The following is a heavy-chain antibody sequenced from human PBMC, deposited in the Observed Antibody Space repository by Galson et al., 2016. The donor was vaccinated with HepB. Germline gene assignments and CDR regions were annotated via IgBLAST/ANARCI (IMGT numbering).Heavy chain of an antibody. D-gene: IGHD1-26*01. CDR1: GGTFSSYA. Sequence: SVKVSCKASGGTFSSYAISWVRQAPGQGLERMGGITPIFGTTNYAQRFQGRITITADESTSTAYMELSSLRSEDTAVYYCARDSAVGATEFYFGMDVWGQGTTVTVSS. V-gene: IGHV1-69*13. CDR3: ARDSAVGATEFYFGMDV. J-gene: IGHJ6*02. CDR2: ITPIFGTT.